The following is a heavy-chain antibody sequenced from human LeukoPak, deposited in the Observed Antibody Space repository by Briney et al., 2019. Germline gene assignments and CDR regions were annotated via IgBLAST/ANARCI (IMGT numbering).Heavy chain of an antibody. CDR2: MNPNSGNT. CDR3: ARGLSLRRGQQLLKNWFDP. CDR1: GYTFTSYD. D-gene: IGHD1-26*01. Sequence: ASVKVSCKASGYTFTSYDINWVRQATGQGLEWMGWMNPNSGNTGYAQKFQGRVTMTRNTSISTAYMELSSLRSKDTAVYYCARGLSLRRGQQLLKNWFDPWGQGTLVTVSS. V-gene: IGHV1-8*01. J-gene: IGHJ5*02.